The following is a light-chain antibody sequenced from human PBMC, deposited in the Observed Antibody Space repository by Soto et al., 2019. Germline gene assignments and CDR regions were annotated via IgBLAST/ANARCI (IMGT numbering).Light chain of an antibody. CDR1: SSDVGGYDY. J-gene: IGLJ1*01. CDR2: DVT. Sequence: LTRPSSVSGSPGQSITISCTGTSSDVGGYDYVSWYQQHPGKAPKLMIYDVTNRPSGVSNRFSGSKSGNTASLTISGLQAEDEADYYCISYASINTHVFGTGTKVTVL. CDR3: ISYASINTHV. V-gene: IGLV2-14*01.